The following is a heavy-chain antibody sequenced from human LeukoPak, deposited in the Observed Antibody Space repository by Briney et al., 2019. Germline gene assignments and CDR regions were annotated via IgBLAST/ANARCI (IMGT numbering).Heavy chain of an antibody. CDR1: GGSISSSNW. Sequence: SGTLSLTCAVSGGSISSSNWWSWVRQPPGKGLEWIGEIYHSGSTNYNPSLKSRVTISVDKSKNQFSLKLSSVTAADTAVYYCARATVVVAATPKGNYYYYYYMDVWGKGTTVTVSS. CDR2: IYHSGST. V-gene: IGHV4-4*02. J-gene: IGHJ6*03. CDR3: ARATVVVAATPKGNYYYYYYMDV. D-gene: IGHD2-15*01.